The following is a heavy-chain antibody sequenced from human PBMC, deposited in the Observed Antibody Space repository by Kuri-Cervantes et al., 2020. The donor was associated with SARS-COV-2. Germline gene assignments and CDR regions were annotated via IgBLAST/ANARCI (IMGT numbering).Heavy chain of an antibody. V-gene: IGHV4-59*01. CDR3: ARHSWARYSSYGGDWFDP. Sequence: GSLRLSCTVSGGSISSYYWSWIRQPPGKGLEWIGYIYYSGSTNYNPSLKSRVTISVDTSKNQFSLKLSSVTAADTAVYYCARHSWARYSSYGGDWFDPWGQGTLVTVSS. D-gene: IGHD6-6*01. CDR2: IYYSGST. J-gene: IGHJ5*02. CDR1: GGSISSYY.